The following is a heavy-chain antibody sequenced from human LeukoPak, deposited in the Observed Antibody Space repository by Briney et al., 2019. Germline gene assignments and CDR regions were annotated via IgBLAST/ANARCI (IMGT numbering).Heavy chain of an antibody. CDR3: AREVTYGAGFDY. Sequence: ASVKVSCKASGYTFTGYYMHWVRQAPGQGLEWMGWINPNSGGTNYAQKFQGRVTMTRDTSISTAYMELSRPRSDDTAVYYCAREVTYGAGFDYWGQGTLVTVSS. J-gene: IGHJ4*02. D-gene: IGHD3-10*01. CDR1: GYTFTGYY. CDR2: INPNSGGT. V-gene: IGHV1-2*02.